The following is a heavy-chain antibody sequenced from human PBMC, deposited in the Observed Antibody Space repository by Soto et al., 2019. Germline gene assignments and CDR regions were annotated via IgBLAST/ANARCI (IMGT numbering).Heavy chain of an antibody. CDR3: ARAQPRNGYGQSFDV. J-gene: IGHJ3*01. V-gene: IGHV4-30-4*01. CDR2: IFYRGAT. CDR1: GGSIGSGNDY. Sequence: QVLLQQSGPGLVRPSQTLSLTCAVSGGSIGSGNDYWSWIRQSPGKGLEWIGYIFYRGATNYNPSLKSRVSISGDMSKNQFSLNLDSVTAADTAVYYCARAQPRNGYGQSFDVWGQGTVVTVSS. D-gene: IGHD5-18*01.